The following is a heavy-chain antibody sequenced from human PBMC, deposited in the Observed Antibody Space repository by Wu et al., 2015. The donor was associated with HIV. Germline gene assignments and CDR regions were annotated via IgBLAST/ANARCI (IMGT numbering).Heavy chain of an antibody. Sequence: QVQLLQSGGEVKKPGASVKVSCKASGYTFTNYGTSWVRQAPGQRLEWMGWISGKNGDTSYAQKLQGRVTMTTDTSTSTAYMELRSLRSDDTAVYYCARAAAGATVFDYWGQGTLVTVSS. V-gene: IGHV1-18*01. CDR2: ISGKNGDT. D-gene: IGHD1-26*01. J-gene: IGHJ4*02. CDR1: GYTFTNYG. CDR3: ARAAAGATVFDY.